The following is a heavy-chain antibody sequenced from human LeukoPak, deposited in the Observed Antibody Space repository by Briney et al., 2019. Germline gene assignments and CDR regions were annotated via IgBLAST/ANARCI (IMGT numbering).Heavy chain of an antibody. CDR3: ARASDIVVVPAAIPVYYFDY. Sequence: PSETLSLTCTVSGYSISSGYYWGWIRQPPGKGLEWIGYIYHSGSTYYNPSLKSRVTISVDRSKNQFSLKLSSVTAADTAVYYCARASDIVVVPAAIPVYYFDYWGQGTLVTVSS. V-gene: IGHV4-38-2*02. CDR1: GYSISSGYY. CDR2: IYHSGST. D-gene: IGHD2-2*02. J-gene: IGHJ4*02.